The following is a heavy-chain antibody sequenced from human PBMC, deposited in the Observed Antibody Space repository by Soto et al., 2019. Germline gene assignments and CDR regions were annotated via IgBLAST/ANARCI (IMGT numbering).Heavy chain of an antibody. V-gene: IGHV5-51*01. J-gene: IGHJ6*02. CDR3: ARRHGSGSFFSYAPAPHDIYV. D-gene: IGHD3-10*01. CDR2: IYPGDSDT. CDR1: GYSFTSYW. Sequence: GESLKISCKRSGYSFTSYWICWVRQMPGKGLEWMGIIYPGDSDTRYSPSFQGQVTISADKSISTAYLQWSSLKASDTAMYYCARRHGSGSFFSYAPAPHDIYVCGQRNALTVS.